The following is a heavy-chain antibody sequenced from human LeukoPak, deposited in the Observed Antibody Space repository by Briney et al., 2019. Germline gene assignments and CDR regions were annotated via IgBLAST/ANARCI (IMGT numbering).Heavy chain of an antibody. CDR1: GYSISSGYY. J-gene: IGHJ5*02. Sequence: SSETLSLTCTVSGYSISSGYYWGWIRQPPGKGLEWIGSIYHSGSTYYNPSLKSRVTISVDTSKNQFSLKLSSVTAADTAVYYCARTYDYVWGSYRLDWFDPWGQGTLVTVSS. V-gene: IGHV4-38-2*02. CDR3: ARTYDYVWGSYRLDWFDP. D-gene: IGHD3-16*02. CDR2: IYHSGST.